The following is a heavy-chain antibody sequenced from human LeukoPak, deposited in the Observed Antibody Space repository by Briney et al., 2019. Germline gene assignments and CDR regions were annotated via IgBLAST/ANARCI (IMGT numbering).Heavy chain of an antibody. CDR1: GGSISSYY. D-gene: IGHD3-16*02. Sequence: SETLSLTCTVSGGSISSYYWSWIRQPPGKGLEWIGYIYYSGSTNYNPSLKSRVTISVDTSKNQFSLKLSSVTAADTAVYYCARAGLGELSPRYDYWGQGTLVTASS. V-gene: IGHV4-59*01. CDR3: ARAGLGELSPRYDY. J-gene: IGHJ4*02. CDR2: IYYSGST.